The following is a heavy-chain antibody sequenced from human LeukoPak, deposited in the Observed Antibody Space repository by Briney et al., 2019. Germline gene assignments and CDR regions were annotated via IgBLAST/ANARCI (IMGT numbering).Heavy chain of an antibody. CDR3: AKTETDNYYYYYYMDF. J-gene: IGHJ6*03. CDR1: GFTFSSYG. CDR2: ISYDGSNK. V-gene: IGHV3-30*18. D-gene: IGHD1-14*01. Sequence: GGSLRLSCAASGFTFSSYGMHWVRQAPGKGLEWVAVISYDGSNKYYADSVKGRFTISRDNSKNTLYLQMNSLRAEDTAVYYWAKTETDNYYYYYYMDFWGKGTTVTVSS.